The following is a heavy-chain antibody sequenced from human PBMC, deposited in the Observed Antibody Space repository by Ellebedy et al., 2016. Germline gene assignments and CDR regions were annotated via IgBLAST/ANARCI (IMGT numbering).Heavy chain of an antibody. CDR2: INPNSGDT. CDR1: GYTFTDYY. V-gene: IGHV1-2*02. CDR3: AREFPAYTSLGY. D-gene: IGHD3-16*01. Sequence: ASVKVSXKTSGYTFTDYYMHWVRRAPGQGLEWMGWINPNSGDTKYAQKFQGRVTMTRDTSISTAYMELSSLRSDDTAVYYCAREFPAYTSLGYWGQGTLVTVSS. J-gene: IGHJ4*02.